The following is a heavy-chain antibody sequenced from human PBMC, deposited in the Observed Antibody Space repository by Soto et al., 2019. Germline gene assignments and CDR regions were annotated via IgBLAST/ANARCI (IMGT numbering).Heavy chain of an antibody. J-gene: IGHJ4*02. CDR1: GGTFSSYT. CDR2: IIPILGIA. V-gene: IGHV1-69*02. Sequence: GASVKVSCKASGGTFSSYTISWVRQAPGQGLEWMGRIIPILGIANYAQKFQGRVTITADKSTSTAYMELSSLRSEDTAVYYCARGWEYDIFTGLNYFYDWGQGTLVTVSS. CDR3: ARGWEYDIFTGLNYFYD. D-gene: IGHD3-9*01.